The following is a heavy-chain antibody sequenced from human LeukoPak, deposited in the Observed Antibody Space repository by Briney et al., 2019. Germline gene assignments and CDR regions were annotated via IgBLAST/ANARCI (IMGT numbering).Heavy chain of an antibody. CDR3: AKDYPYGDYGFLYYFDY. Sequence: GKSLRLSCAASGFTFSGYPIHWVRQAPGKGLEWVAVISYDGSNKYYADSVKGRFTISRDNSKNTLYLQMNSLRAEDTAVYYCAKDYPYGDYGFLYYFDYWGQGTLVTVSS. V-gene: IGHV3-30-3*02. CDR1: GFTFSGYP. CDR2: ISYDGSNK. J-gene: IGHJ4*02. D-gene: IGHD4-17*01.